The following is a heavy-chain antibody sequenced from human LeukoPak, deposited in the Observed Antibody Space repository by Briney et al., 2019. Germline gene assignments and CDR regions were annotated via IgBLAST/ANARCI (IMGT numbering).Heavy chain of an antibody. Sequence: GGSLRLSCAASGLSFSSYWMSWVRQAPGMGLEWVANINQDGSDKYYVDSVKGRFTISRDNSKNTLYLQMNSLRAEDTAVYYCARDPIVVVPAAIGGYYYYGMDVWGQGTTVTVSS. J-gene: IGHJ6*02. CDR3: ARDPIVVVPAAIGGYYYYGMDV. CDR2: INQDGSDK. CDR1: GLSFSSYW. V-gene: IGHV3-7*01. D-gene: IGHD2-2*01.